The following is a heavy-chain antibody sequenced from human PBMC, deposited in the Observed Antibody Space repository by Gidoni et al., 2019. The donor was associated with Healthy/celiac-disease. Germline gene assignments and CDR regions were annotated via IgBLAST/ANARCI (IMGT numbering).Heavy chain of an antibody. CDR2: ISSSSSYI. Sequence: VQLVESGGGLVKPGGSLRLSCAASGFSFRSSSMNWVRQAPGKGLEWVSSISSSSSYIYYEESVKGRFTSSRDNAKNSLYLQMNSLRAENRAVYYCAREVRYYYESSGQGYFDYWGQGTLVTVSS. D-gene: IGHD3-22*01. CDR1: GFSFRSSS. V-gene: IGHV3-21*01. J-gene: IGHJ4*02. CDR3: AREVRYYYESSGQGYFDY.